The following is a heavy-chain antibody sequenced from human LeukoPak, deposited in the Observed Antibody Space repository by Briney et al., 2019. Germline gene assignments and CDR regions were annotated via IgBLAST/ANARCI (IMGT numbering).Heavy chain of an antibody. CDR2: ISSGGSTL. CDR3: ARVRDGSQDY. D-gene: IGHD5-24*01. CDR1: GFTFNNYG. Sequence: GGSLRLSCAASGFTFNNYGMHWVRQAPGKGLEWVSYISSGGSTLYYADSVKGRFTISRDNAKNSLYLQMNSLRAEDTAFYYCARVRDGSQDYWGQGTLVTVSS. V-gene: IGHV3-48*04. J-gene: IGHJ4*02.